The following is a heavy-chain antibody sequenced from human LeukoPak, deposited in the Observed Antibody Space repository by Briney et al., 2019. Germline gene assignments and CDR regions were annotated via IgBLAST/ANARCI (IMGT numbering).Heavy chain of an antibody. D-gene: IGHD2-21*01. J-gene: IGHJ5*02. CDR1: GFTFSDYY. Sequence: GGYLRLSCAASGFTFSDYYMSWIRQAPGKGLEWVSYISSSGSTIYYADSVKGRFTISRDNAKNSLYLQMNSLRAEDTAVYYCARNVMFNWFDPWGQGTLVTVSS. V-gene: IGHV3-11*04. CDR3: ARNVMFNWFDP. CDR2: ISSSGSTI.